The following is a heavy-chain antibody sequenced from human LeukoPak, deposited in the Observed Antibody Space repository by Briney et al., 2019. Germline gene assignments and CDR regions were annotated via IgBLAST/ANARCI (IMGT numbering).Heavy chain of an antibody. V-gene: IGHV1-69*04. CDR2: IIPILGIA. D-gene: IGHD1-26*01. Sequence: GASVKVSCKASGGTFSSYAISWVRQAPGQGLEWMGRIIPILGIANCAQKFQGRVTITADKSTSTAYMELSSLRSEDTAVYYCAREAPSAVGATVAFDIWGQGTMVTVSS. CDR1: GGTFSSYA. CDR3: AREAPSAVGATVAFDI. J-gene: IGHJ3*02.